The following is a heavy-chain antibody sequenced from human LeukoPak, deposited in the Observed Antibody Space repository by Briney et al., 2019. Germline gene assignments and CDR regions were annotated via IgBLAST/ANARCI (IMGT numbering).Heavy chain of an antibody. V-gene: IGHV3-30*02. D-gene: IGHD1-1*01. CDR2: IRYDGSNK. CDR1: GLTFKNYA. J-gene: IGHJ4*02. Sequence: GGSLRLSCAASGLTFKNYAMTWVRQAPGKGLEWVAFIRYDGSNKYYADSVKGRFTISRDNSKNTLFVQMSSLRPEDTAVYYCAKDELPPDYWGQGTLVTVSS. CDR3: AKDELPPDY.